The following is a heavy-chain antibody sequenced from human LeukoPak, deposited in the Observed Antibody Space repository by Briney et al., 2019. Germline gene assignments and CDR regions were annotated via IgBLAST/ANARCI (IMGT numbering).Heavy chain of an antibody. J-gene: IGHJ4*02. Sequence: SETLSLTCTVSGGSISSSTYYCGWIRQSPGKGLEWIGSISYTGTPYYKSSLKSRFTISVDTSKNQFSLNLSSVTAADTAVYYCGRDPQQPGLLTHWGQGTLVTVSS. D-gene: IGHD6-13*01. V-gene: IGHV4-39*02. CDR1: GGSISSSTYY. CDR3: GRDPQQPGLLTH. CDR2: ISYTGTP.